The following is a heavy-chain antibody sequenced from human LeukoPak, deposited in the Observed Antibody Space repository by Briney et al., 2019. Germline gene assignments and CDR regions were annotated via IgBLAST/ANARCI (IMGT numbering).Heavy chain of an antibody. J-gene: IGHJ6*03. Sequence: GASVKVSCKASGYTFTSYGISWVRQAPGQGLEWMGWISAYNGNTNYAQKLQGRVTMTTDTSTSTAYMELRSLRSDDTAVYYCARFGFGELYYYYYMDVWGKGTTVTVSS. CDR2: ISAYNGNT. CDR1: GYTFTSYG. D-gene: IGHD3-10*01. CDR3: ARFGFGELYYYYYMDV. V-gene: IGHV1-18*01.